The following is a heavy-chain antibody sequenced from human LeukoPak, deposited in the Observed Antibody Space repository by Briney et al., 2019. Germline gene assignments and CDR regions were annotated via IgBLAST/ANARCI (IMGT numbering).Heavy chain of an antibody. CDR1: GDSMRNHY. CDR3: ARGEYTSGWYEYFQH. D-gene: IGHD6-19*01. V-gene: IGHV4-59*11. CDR2: IYHSGGA. Sequence: PSETLSLTCTVSGDSMRNHYWSWIRQPPGKGLEWIGHIYHSGGADYNPPLKSRVTMSVDTSKNQLSLRLTSVTAADTAVYYCARGEYTSGWYEYFQHWGQGTLVTVSS. J-gene: IGHJ1*01.